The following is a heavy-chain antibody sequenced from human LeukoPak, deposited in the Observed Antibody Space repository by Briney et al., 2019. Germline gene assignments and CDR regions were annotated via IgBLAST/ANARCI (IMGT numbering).Heavy chain of an antibody. D-gene: IGHD3-22*01. V-gene: IGHV1-2*02. CDR2: INPNSGGT. J-gene: IGHJ4*02. CDR3: ARGYLYYYDVSGYPFDY. Sequence: ASVTVSCKASGYTFTDYYMHWVRQAPGQGLEWMGWINPNSGGTNYAQKFQGRVTMTRDTSISTAYMELRRLRSDDTAVYYCARGYLYYYDVSGYPFDYWGQGTLVTVSS. CDR1: GYTFTDYY.